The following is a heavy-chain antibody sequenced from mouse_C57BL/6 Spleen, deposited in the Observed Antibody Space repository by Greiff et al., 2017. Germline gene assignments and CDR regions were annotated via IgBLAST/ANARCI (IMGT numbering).Heavy chain of an antibody. Sequence: VMLVESGPELVKPGASVKISCKASGYAFSSSWMNWVKQRPGKGLEWIGRIYPGDGDTNYNGKFKGKATLTADKSSSTAYMQLSSLTSEDSAVYFCARSRDYAMDYWGQGTSVTVSS. V-gene: IGHV1-82*01. J-gene: IGHJ4*01. CDR2: IYPGDGDT. CDR3: ARSRDYAMDY. CDR1: GYAFSSSW.